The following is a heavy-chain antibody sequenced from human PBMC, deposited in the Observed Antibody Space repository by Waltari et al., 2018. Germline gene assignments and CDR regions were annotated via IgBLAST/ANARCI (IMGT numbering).Heavy chain of an antibody. D-gene: IGHD4-17*01. Sequence: QVQLVESGGGVVQPGRSLRLSCAASGFTFSSYGMHWVRQAPGKGLEWVAVILYDGSNKYYADSVKGRFTISRDNSKNTLYLQMNSLRAEDTAVYYCAIDKSTYYYGMDVWGQGTTVTVSS. J-gene: IGHJ6*02. CDR1: GFTFSSYG. CDR3: AIDKSTYYYGMDV. CDR2: ILYDGSNK. V-gene: IGHV3-33*01.